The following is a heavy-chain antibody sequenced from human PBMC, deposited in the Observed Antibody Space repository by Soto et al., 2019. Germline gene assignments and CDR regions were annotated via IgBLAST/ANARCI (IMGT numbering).Heavy chain of an antibody. Sequence: VQLVESGGGVVRPGGSLRLACVVSGFSLDEYGMSWVRQAPGKGPEWVSGMHRNGNSTGYADSVKGRFTISRDDAKNSLYVQRNSLRAEDTAFYYCARDHRWGYEYGDYGDSWGHGTLVTVSS. J-gene: IGHJ5*01. D-gene: IGHD4-17*01. CDR1: GFSLDEYG. CDR2: MHRNGNST. V-gene: IGHV3-20*04. CDR3: ARDHRWGYEYGDYGDS.